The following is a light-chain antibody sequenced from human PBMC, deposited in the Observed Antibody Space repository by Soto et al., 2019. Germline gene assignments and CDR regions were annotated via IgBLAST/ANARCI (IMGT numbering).Light chain of an antibody. CDR2: KNN. V-gene: IGLV1-47*01. J-gene: IGLJ3*02. CDR3: ATWDASLSAWV. Sequence: QSVLPQPPSASGTPGQRVTISCSGSSSNIGRNFVYWYQQLPGMAPKLLIYKNNQRPSGVPDRFSGSKSGPSASLAISGLRSEDEADYYCATWDASLSAWVFGGGTKVTVL. CDR1: SSNIGRNF.